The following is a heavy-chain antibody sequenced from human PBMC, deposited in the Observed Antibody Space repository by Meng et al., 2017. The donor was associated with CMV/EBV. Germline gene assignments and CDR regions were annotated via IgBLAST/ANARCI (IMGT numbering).Heavy chain of an antibody. CDR3: ARDLMNCSSTSCANWFDP. CDR2: IYTSGST. Sequence: QVQPQELGPGLVKPSGTLSLTSTVSGGSISSYYWSWIRQPAGKGLEWIGRIYTSGSTNYNPSLKSRVTMSVDTSKNQFSLKLSSVTAADTAVYYCARDLMNCSSTSCANWFDPWGQGTLVTVSS. J-gene: IGHJ5*02. CDR1: GGSISSYY. D-gene: IGHD2-2*01. V-gene: IGHV4-4*07.